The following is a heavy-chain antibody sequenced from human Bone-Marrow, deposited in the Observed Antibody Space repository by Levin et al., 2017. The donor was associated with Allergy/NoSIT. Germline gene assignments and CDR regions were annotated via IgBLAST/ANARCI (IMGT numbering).Heavy chain of an antibody. CDR3: VRADDHGRLRGDY. Sequence: EASVKVSCKTSGYTFITHYMQWVRQAPGQGLEWMGIINPRFDVTSYPQKFQGRISMTTDASSATHYLELNNLRSEDSAMYYCVRADDHGRLRGDYWGQGTLVTVSS. D-gene: IGHD3-16*01. CDR2: INPRFDVT. V-gene: IGHV1-46*01. CDR1: GYTFITHY. J-gene: IGHJ4*02.